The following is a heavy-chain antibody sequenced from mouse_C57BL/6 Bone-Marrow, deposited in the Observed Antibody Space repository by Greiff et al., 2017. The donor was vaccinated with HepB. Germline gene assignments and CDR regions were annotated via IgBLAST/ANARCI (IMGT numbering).Heavy chain of an antibody. CDR1: GYTFTDYY. CDR2: IYPGSGNT. Sequence: QVHVKQSGAELVRPGASVKLSCKASGYTFTDYYINWVKQRPGQGLEWIARIYPGSGNTYYNEKFKGKATLTAEKSSSTAYMQLRSLTSEDTAVYFCARENYGNQAWFAYWGQGTLVTVSA. V-gene: IGHV1-76*01. CDR3: ARENYGNQAWFAY. J-gene: IGHJ3*01. D-gene: IGHD2-1*01.